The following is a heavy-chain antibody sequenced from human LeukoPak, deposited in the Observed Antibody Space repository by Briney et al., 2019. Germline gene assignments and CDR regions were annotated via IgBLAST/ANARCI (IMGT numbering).Heavy chain of an antibody. J-gene: IGHJ5*02. CDR2: INPNSGGT. CDR1: GDTFTGYY. Sequence: ASVKVSCKASGDTFTGYYIHWVRQAPGQGLEWMGWINPNSGGTNYAQKFQGRVTMTRDTSISTAYMELSRLRSDDTAVYYCARDSDNSGYDSGWFDPWGQGTLVTVSS. V-gene: IGHV1-2*02. D-gene: IGHD5-12*01. CDR3: ARDSDNSGYDSGWFDP.